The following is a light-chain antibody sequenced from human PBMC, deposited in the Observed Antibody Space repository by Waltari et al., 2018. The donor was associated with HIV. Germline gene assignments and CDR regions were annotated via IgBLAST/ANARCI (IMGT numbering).Light chain of an antibody. Sequence: QSVLPQPPSASGAPGQRLTISCSGSTPNFGSPNVNWYQQFSRAAPKLLIYADAQRPSGVPDRFSGSKSGTSASLVISGLQSEDEADYYCSTWDERLNGVVFGGGTRLTVV. V-gene: IGLV1-44*01. CDR1: TPNFGSPN. J-gene: IGLJ2*01. CDR3: STWDERLNGVV. CDR2: ADA.